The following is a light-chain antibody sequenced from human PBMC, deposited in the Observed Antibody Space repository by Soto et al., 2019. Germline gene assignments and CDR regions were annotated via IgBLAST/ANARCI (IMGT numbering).Light chain of an antibody. V-gene: IGLV2-8*01. CDR2: EVS. Sequence: QSALTQPPSASGSPGQSVTISCTGTSSDVGGYNSVSWYQQHPGKAPKLVIYEVSKRPSGVPDRFSASKSDNTASLTVSGLQAADAADYYCSSYAGSKNLVFGGGTKLTVL. CDR1: SSDVGGYNS. J-gene: IGLJ2*01. CDR3: SSYAGSKNLV.